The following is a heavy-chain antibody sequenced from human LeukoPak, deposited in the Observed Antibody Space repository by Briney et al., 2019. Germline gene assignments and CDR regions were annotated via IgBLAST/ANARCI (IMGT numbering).Heavy chain of an antibody. D-gene: IGHD2-15*01. CDR3: ARQVELPDYYYYYMDV. V-gene: IGHV4-39*01. J-gene: IGHJ6*03. CDR2: IYYSGST. CDR1: GGSISSSSYY. Sequence: SETLSLTCTVSGGSISSSSYYWGWIRQPPGKGLEWIGSIYYSGSTYYNPSLKSRVTISVDASKNQFSLKLSSVTAADTAAYYCARQVELPDYYYYYMDVWGKGTTVTVSS.